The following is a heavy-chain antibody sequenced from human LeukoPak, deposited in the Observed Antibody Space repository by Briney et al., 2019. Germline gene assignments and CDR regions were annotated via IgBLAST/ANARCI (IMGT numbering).Heavy chain of an antibody. CDR1: GYSFISYW. Sequence: GESLKISCKVSGYSFISYWIGWVRQMPGKGLEWMGIIYPGDSDTRYSPSFQGQVTISADKSISTAHLQWSSLKASDTAMYYCARQIAVADYYMDVWGKGTTVTVSS. CDR3: ARQIAVADYYMDV. D-gene: IGHD6-19*01. J-gene: IGHJ6*03. CDR2: IYPGDSDT. V-gene: IGHV5-51*01.